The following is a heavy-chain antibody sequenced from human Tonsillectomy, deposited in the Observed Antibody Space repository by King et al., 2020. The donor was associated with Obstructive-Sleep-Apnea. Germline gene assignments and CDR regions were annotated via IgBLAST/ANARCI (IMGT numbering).Heavy chain of an antibody. D-gene: IGHD1-26*01. CDR2: IDWDEDK. CDR1: GFSLSTSGMC. CDR3: ARSDSGSSLNFDY. V-gene: IGHV2-70*11. J-gene: IGHJ4*02. Sequence: TLKESGPALVKPTQTLTLTCTFSGFSLSTSGMCVSWIRQPPGKALEWLTRIDWDEDKYYSTSLKTRLTISKDTPKNQVVLTMTNMDPVDTATYYCARSDSGSSLNFDYWGQGTLVTVSS.